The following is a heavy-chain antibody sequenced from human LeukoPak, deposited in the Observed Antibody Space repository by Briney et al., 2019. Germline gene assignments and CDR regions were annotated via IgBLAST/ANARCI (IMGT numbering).Heavy chain of an antibody. CDR3: AREAGLGFAARAFDY. CDR2: INPSGGST. CDR1: GYTFTSYY. D-gene: IGHD6-6*01. V-gene: IGHV1-46*01. J-gene: IGHJ4*02. Sequence: ASVKVSCKASGYTFTSYYMHWVRQAPGQGLEWMGIINPSGGSTSYAQKFQGRVTMTRDMYTSTVYMELSSLRSEDTAVYYCAREAGLGFAARAFDYWGQGTLVTVSS.